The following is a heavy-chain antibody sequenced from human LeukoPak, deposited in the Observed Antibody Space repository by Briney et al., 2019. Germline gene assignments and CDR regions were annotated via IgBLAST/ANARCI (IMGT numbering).Heavy chain of an antibody. CDR1: GGSFSGYY. CDR2: INHSGST. J-gene: IGHJ4*02. Sequence: SETLSLTCAVYGGSFSGYYWSWIRQPPGKGLEWIGEINHSGSTNYNPSLKGRVTISVDTSKNQFSLKLSSVTAADTAVYYCASSYESSGYYSPFDYWGQGTLVTVSS. D-gene: IGHD3-22*01. CDR3: ASSYESSGYYSPFDY. V-gene: IGHV4-34*01.